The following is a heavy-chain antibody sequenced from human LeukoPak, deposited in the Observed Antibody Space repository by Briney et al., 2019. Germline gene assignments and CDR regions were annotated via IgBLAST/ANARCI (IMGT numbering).Heavy chain of an antibody. J-gene: IGHJ5*02. CDR2: MDKETNLYAT. V-gene: IGHV3-73*01. CDR1: GFTFSDSA. CDR3: TRDSGTYIWFDP. D-gene: IGHD1-26*01. Sequence: PGGTLKLSCVASGFTFSDSAIHWVRQSSGKGLEWIGHMDKETNLYATALAASVKGRFTVSRDDSKNKAYLHMNSLKTEDTALYYCTRDSGTYIWFDPWGQGTLVTVPS.